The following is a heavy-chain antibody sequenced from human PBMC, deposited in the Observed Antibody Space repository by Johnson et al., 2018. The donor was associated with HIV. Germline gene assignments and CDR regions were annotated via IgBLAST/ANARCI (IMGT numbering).Heavy chain of an antibody. CDR2: INWNGGST. D-gene: IGHD3-3*01. CDR3: ARDGGYNLWSGWPPGAFDF. J-gene: IGHJ3*01. V-gene: IGHV3-20*04. Sequence: VQLVESGGGVVRPGGSLRLSCAASGFTFDDYGMTWVRQAPGKGLEWVSGINWNGGSTGYADSVKGRFTISRDDAKNSLYLQMNSLRAEDTAVYYCARDGGYNLWSGWPPGAFDFWGQGTMVTVSS. CDR1: GFTFDDYG.